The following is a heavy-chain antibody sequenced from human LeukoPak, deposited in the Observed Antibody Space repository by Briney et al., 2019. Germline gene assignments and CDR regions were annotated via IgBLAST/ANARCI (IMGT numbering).Heavy chain of an antibody. CDR2: ISSSSSYI. V-gene: IGHV3-21*01. CDR1: GFTFSSYS. Sequence: PGGSLRLSCAASGFTFSSYSMNWVRQAPGKGLEWVSSISSSSSYIYYADSVKGRFTISRDNAKNSLYLQMNGLRAEDTAVYYCAREEYYYDSSGYYLPYYFDYWGQGTLVTVSS. CDR3: AREEYYYDSSGYYLPYYFDY. J-gene: IGHJ4*02. D-gene: IGHD3-22*01.